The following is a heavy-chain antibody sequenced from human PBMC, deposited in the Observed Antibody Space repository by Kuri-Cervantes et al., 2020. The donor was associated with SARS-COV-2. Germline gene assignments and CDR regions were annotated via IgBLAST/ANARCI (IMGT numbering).Heavy chain of an antibody. CDR2: ISYDGSDK. CDR3: ARGGEDAVQETRNWFEP. CDR1: GFPFRSHG. V-gene: IGHV3-30*03. D-gene: IGHD3-10*01. J-gene: IGHJ5*02. Sequence: GESLKISCAASGFPFRSHGMHWIRQAPGKGLGWVAVISYDGSDKYFADSVRGRFTISRDNAKNSLFLQMNSLRTDDTAVYYCARGGEDAVQETRNWFEPWGQGTQVTVSS.